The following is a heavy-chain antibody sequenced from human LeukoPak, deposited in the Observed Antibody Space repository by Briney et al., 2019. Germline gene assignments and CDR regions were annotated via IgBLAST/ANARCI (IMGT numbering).Heavy chain of an antibody. CDR3: AKGTFVTMIVVAYYYFDY. J-gene: IGHJ4*02. CDR1: GFTFSSYA. CDR2: ISGSGGST. Sequence: QSGGSLRLSCAASGFTFSSYAMSWVRQAPGKGLEWVSAISGSGGSTYYADSVKGRFTISRDNSKNTLYLQMNSLRAEDTAVYYCAKGTFVTMIVVAYYYFDYWGQGTLVTVSS. V-gene: IGHV3-23*01. D-gene: IGHD3-22*01.